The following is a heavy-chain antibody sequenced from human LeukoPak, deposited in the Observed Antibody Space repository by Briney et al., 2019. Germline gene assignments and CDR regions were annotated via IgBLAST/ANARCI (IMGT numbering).Heavy chain of an antibody. J-gene: IGHJ4*02. CDR3: AKGYYGSGSYPTLDN. CDR2: MSGSDGRT. CDR1: GFTFSSFA. Sequence: GGSLRLSCAASGFTFSSFAMSWVRQAPGKGLEWVSAMSGSDGRTYYADSVKGRFTISRDNSKNTLHLQMNSLRAEDTAVYYCAKGYYGSGSYPTLDNWGQGTLVTVSS. D-gene: IGHD3-10*01. V-gene: IGHV3-23*01.